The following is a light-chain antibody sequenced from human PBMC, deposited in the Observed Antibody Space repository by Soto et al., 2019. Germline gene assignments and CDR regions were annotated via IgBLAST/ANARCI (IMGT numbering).Light chain of an antibody. CDR1: SSNIGKNY. Sequence: QSVLTQPPSVSAASGQKVTISCSGSSSNIGKNYVSWYQQLPGTAPKLLIYETNKRPSGIPDRFSGSKSGTSATLGISGLQTGDEADYYCGTGDTSLTVVLFGGGTKLTVL. J-gene: IGLJ2*01. V-gene: IGLV1-51*02. CDR3: GTGDTSLTVVL. CDR2: ETN.